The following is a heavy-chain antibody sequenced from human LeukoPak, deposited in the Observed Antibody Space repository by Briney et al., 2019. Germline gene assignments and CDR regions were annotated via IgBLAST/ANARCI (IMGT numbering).Heavy chain of an antibody. CDR1: GGSISSYH. CDR2: VHSSERT. CDR3: AREWELRPRGMDV. V-gene: IGHV4-4*07. J-gene: IGHJ6*02. Sequence: PETLSLTCTVSGGSISSYHWSWIRQPAGKGLEWIGRVHSSERTNYNPSFTSRSTMSVDTSKNQFSLNLTSVTAADTAVYYCAREWELRPRGMDVWGQGTTVTVSS. D-gene: IGHD1-26*01.